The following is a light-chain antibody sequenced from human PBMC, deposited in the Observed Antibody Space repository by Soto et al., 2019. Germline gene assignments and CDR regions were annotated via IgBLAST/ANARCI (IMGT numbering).Light chain of an antibody. V-gene: IGLV1-40*01. Sequence: QSVLTQPPSASGAPGQRVTISCTGSSSDIGAVYDVHWYQQLPGTAPKLLIYGNTNRPSGVPDRFSGSKSGTTASLPITGVQPEDEADYYCQSYYSSLSGAVFGGGTQLTVL. CDR2: GNT. CDR3: QSYYSSLSGAV. J-gene: IGLJ7*01. CDR1: SSDIGAVYD.